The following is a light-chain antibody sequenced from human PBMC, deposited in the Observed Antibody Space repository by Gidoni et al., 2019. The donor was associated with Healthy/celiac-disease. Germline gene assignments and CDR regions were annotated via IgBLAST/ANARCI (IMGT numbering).Light chain of an antibody. CDR2: LEGSGSY. J-gene: IGLJ3*02. Sequence: QPVLTQSSSASASLGSSVKLTCTLSSGQSSYIIAWHQQQPGKDPRYLMKLEGSGSYNKGSGVPDRFSGSSSGADRYLTISNLQSEDEADYYCETWDSNTPWVFGGGTKLTVL. CDR3: ETWDSNTPWV. CDR1: SGQSSYI. V-gene: IGLV4-60*03.